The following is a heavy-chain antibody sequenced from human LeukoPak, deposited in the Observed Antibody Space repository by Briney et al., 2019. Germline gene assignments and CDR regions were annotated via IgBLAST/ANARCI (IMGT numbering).Heavy chain of an antibody. CDR2: IYYSGST. J-gene: IGHJ4*02. D-gene: IGHD3-10*02. V-gene: IGHV4-39*07. CDR3: ARLRSVPRGFDY. CDR1: GGSISSSSYY. Sequence: SETLSLTCTVSGGSISSSSYYWGWIRQPPGKGLEWIGSIYYSGSTYYNPSLRSRVTISVDTFKNQFSLKLSSVTAADTAVYYCARLRSVPRGFDYWGQGTLVTVSS.